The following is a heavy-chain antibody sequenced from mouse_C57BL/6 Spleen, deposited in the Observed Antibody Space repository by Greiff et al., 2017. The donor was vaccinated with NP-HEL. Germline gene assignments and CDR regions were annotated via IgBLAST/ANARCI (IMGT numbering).Heavy chain of an antibody. Sequence: EVQLQQSGPELVKPGASVKIPCKASGYTFTDYNMDWVKQSHGKSLEWIGDINPNNGGTIYNQKFKGKATLTVDKSSSTAYMELRSLTSEDTAVYYCARRQLRLRNFDYWGQGTTLTVSS. CDR3: ARRQLRLRNFDY. CDR1: GYTFTDYN. V-gene: IGHV1-18*01. D-gene: IGHD3-2*02. J-gene: IGHJ2*01. CDR2: INPNNGGT.